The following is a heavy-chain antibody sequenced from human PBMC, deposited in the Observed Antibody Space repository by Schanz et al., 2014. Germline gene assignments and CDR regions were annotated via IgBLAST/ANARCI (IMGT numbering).Heavy chain of an antibody. Sequence: VQVVQSGGGLVKPGGSLRLSCAASGFSFSSYAMGWVRQARGKGLEWVSAMNESHSTIYYADSVRGRFTISRDNAENTLFLQMNSLRAEDTAVYYCAKTPREYCNYDNCPNWFDAWGQGTLXTASS. CDR2: MNESHSTI. V-gene: IGHV3-23*04. D-gene: IGHD2-15*01. CDR1: GFSFSSYA. CDR3: AKTPREYCNYDNCPNWFDA. J-gene: IGHJ5*02.